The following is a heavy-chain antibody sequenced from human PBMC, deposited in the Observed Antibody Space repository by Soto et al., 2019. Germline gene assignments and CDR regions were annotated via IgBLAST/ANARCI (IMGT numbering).Heavy chain of an antibody. CDR3: ARDGGYDRDYYYGMDV. V-gene: IGHV4-30-4*01. D-gene: IGHD5-12*01. J-gene: IGHJ6*02. CDR1: GGSISSGDYY. CDR2: IYYSGST. Sequence: SETLSLTCTVSGGSISSGDYYWSWIRQPPGKGLEWIGYIYYSGSTYYNPSLKSRVTISVDTSKNQFSLKLSSVTAADTAVYYCARDGGYDRDYYYGMDVWGQGTTVTVSS.